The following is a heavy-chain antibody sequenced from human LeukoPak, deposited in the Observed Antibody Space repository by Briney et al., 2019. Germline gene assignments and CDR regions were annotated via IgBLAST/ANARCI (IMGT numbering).Heavy chain of an antibody. CDR2: TYYRSKWYN. CDR3: ARLVDTAMAFDY. D-gene: IGHD5-18*01. J-gene: IGHJ4*02. V-gene: IGHV6-1*01. CDR1: GDSVSSNSAA. Sequence: SQTLSLTCAISGDSVSSNSAAWNWLRQSPSRGLEWLGRTYYRSKWYNDYAVSVKSRITINPDTSKNQFSLQLNSVTPEGTAVYYCARLVDTAMAFDYWGQGTLVTVSS.